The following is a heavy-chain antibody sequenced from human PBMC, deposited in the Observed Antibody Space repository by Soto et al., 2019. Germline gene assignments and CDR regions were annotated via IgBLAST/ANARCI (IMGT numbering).Heavy chain of an antibody. CDR2: IYYDGRNK. CDR1: GFTFSSYG. J-gene: IGHJ4*02. CDR3: AGDSKDDSSCYYAGFDY. V-gene: IGHV3-33*01. Sequence: QVLLVESGGGVVQPGRSLRLSCAVSGFTFSSYGMNWVRQAPGKGLEWVAAIYYDGRNKYYADSVRGRFTISRDNFKNTLYLHMNSLRAEDTAVYYCAGDSKDDSSCYYAGFDYWGQGTLVTVSS. D-gene: IGHD3-22*01.